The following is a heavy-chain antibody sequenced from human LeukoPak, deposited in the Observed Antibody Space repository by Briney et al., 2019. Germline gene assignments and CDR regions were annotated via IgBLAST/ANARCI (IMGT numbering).Heavy chain of an antibody. D-gene: IGHD2-15*01. Sequence: SETLSLTCAVSGYSISSGYYWGWIRQPPGKGLEWIGSIYHSGSTYYNPSLKSRVTISVDTSKNQFSLKLSSVTAADTAVYYCARQIVVVVAATNRWYFDYWGQGTLVTVSS. CDR1: GYSISSGYY. CDR3: ARQIVVVVAATNRWYFDY. V-gene: IGHV4-38-2*01. CDR2: IYHSGST. J-gene: IGHJ4*02.